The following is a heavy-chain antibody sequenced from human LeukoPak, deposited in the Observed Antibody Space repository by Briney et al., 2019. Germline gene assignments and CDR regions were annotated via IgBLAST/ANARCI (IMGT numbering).Heavy chain of an antibody. D-gene: IGHD1-26*01. CDR3: ARRSYSGSLDY. J-gene: IGHJ4*02. CDR1: GGSISSYY. CDR2: IYYSGST. V-gene: IGHV4-59*08. Sequence: SETLSLTCTVSGGSISSYYWSWIRRPPGKGLEWIGYIYYSGSTNYNPSLKSRVTISVDTSKNQFSLKLSSVTAADTAVYYCARRSYSGSLDYWGQGTLVTVSS.